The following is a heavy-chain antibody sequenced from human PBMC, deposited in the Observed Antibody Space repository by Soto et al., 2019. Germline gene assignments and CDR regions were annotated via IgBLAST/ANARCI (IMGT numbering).Heavy chain of an antibody. CDR3: ARKYYDFLSGYYRYYYGMDV. J-gene: IGHJ6*02. V-gene: IGHV3-7*03. D-gene: IGHD3-3*01. CDR2: IKQDGSEK. CDR1: GFTFSSYW. Sequence: GGSLRLSCAASGFTFSSYWMSWVRQAPGKGLEWVANIKQDGSEKYYVDSVKGRFTISRDNAKNSLYLQMNSLRAEDTAVYYCARKYYDFLSGYYRYYYGMDVWGQGTTVTVSS.